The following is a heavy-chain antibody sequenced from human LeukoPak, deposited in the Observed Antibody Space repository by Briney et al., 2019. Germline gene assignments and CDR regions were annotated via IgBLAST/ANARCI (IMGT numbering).Heavy chain of an antibody. CDR3: ARDLDDILTGYIGY. D-gene: IGHD3-9*01. J-gene: IGHJ4*02. Sequence: DSVTVSCKASGCTFTSYAMHWVRQAPGQRLEWMGWINAGNGNTKYSQKFQGRVTITRDTSASTAYMELSSLRSEDTAVYYCARDLDDILTGYIGYWGQGTLVTVSS. CDR2: INAGNGNT. V-gene: IGHV1-3*01. CDR1: GCTFTSYA.